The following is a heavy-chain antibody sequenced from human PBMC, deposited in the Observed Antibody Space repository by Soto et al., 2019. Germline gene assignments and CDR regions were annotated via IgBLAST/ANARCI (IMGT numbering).Heavy chain of an antibody. D-gene: IGHD3-3*01. CDR2: FDPEDGET. CDR3: ATALLRFLEWLLPFDY. V-gene: IGHV1-24*01. CDR1: GYTLTELS. Sequence: ASVKVSCKVSGYTLTELSMHWVRQAPGKGLEWMGVFDPEDGETIYAQKFQGRVTMTEDTATDTAYIELSSLRSEDTAVYYCATALLRFLEWLLPFDYWGQGTLVTVSS. J-gene: IGHJ4*02.